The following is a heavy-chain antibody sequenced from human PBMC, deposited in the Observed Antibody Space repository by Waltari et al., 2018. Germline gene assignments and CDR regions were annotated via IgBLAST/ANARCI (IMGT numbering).Heavy chain of an antibody. V-gene: IGHV4-4*07. CDR3: VTGSGDFVH. J-gene: IGHJ4*02. D-gene: IGHD2-15*01. Sequence: QVQLQESGPGLVKPSETLSLTCSVSGGSISLWFWSWIRQPAGKGLEGLEWIGRIFSFGSTNYNPSLKSRVTISMDTSKNQISLKLSSVTAADMAVYYCVTGSGDFVHWGRGILVLVSS. CDR2: IFSFGST. CDR1: GGSISLWF.